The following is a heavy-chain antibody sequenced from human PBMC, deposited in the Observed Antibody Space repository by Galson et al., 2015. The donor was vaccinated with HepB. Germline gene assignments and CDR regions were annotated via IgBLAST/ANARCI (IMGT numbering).Heavy chain of an antibody. V-gene: IGHV1-69*13. Sequence: SVKVSCKASGGTFSSYAISWVRQAPGQGLEWMGGIIPIFGIANYAQKFQGRVTITADESTSTAYMELSSLRSEDTAVYYCARDRFLEPPTVTNLGFYYYGMDVWGQGTTVTVSS. D-gene: IGHD4-17*01. CDR1: GGTFSSYA. CDR3: ARDRFLEPPTVTNLGFYYYGMDV. J-gene: IGHJ6*02. CDR2: IIPIFGIA.